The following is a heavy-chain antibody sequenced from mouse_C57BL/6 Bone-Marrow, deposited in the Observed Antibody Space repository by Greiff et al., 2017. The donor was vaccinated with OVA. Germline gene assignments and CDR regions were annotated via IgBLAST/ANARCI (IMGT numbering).Heavy chain of an antibody. CDR1: GFTFSDYG. Sequence: DVKLVESGGGLVKPGGSLKLSCAASGFTFSDYGMHWVRQAPEKGLEWVAYISSGSSTIYYADIVKGRFTISRDNAKNTLFLQMTSLRSEDTAMYYCARDDYLFAYWGQGTLVTVSA. J-gene: IGHJ3*01. D-gene: IGHD2-4*01. CDR3: ARDDYLFAY. V-gene: IGHV5-17*01. CDR2: ISSGSSTI.